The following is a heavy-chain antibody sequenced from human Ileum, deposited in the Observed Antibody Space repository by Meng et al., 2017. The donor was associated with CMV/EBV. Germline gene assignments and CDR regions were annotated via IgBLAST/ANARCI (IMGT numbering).Heavy chain of an antibody. J-gene: IGHJ4*02. CDR1: GDSTSGGDYY. CDR3: ASAYYDFWSGYFRYYFDY. Sequence: LRLSWTVFGDSTSGGDYYWSWIRQPPGKGLEWIGYIYYTGVTYYNPSLKSPFTRSVYTSKNQFYLKLGSVTATDTDMYFCASAYYDFWSGYFRYYFDYWGQGTLVTVSS. CDR2: IYYTGVT. V-gene: IGHV4-30-4*08. D-gene: IGHD3-3*01.